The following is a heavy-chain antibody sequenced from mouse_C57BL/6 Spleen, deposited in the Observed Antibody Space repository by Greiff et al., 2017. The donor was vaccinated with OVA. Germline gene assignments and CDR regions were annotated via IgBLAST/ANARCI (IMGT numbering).Heavy chain of an antibody. V-gene: IGHV1-42*01. J-gene: IGHJ4*01. D-gene: IGHD3-1*01. CDR3: ARFGDVGDYYAMDY. CDR2: INPSTGGT. Sequence: VQLQQSGPELVKPGASVKISCKASGYSFTGYYMNWVKQSPEKSLEWIGEINPSTGGTTYNQKFKAKATLTVDKYSSTAYMQLKSLTSEDSAVYYVARFGDVGDYYAMDYWGQGTSVTVSS. CDR1: GYSFTGYY.